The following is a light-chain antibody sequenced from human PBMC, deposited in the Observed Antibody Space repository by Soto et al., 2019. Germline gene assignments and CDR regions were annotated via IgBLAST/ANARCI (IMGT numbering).Light chain of an antibody. CDR1: SSDVGGYKS. CDR3: LSYTSANTRV. J-gene: IGLJ3*02. CDR2: EVN. Sequence: QSVLTQPASVSGSPGQSITISCTGTSSDVGGYKSVSWYQHHPGKAPKLMIYEVNNRPSGVSDRFSGSKSGNTASLTISGLQPEDAADYYCLSYTSANTRVFGGGTKVTVL. V-gene: IGLV2-14*01.